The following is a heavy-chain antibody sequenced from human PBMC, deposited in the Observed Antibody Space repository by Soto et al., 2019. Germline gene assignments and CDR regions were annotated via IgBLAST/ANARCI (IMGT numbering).Heavy chain of an antibody. Sequence: QLQLQESGPGLVKPSETLSLTCTVSGGSISSSSYYWGWIRQPPGKGLEWIGSVYYSGSTYYNPSRKSRVPIVVDTSKNHVSLKLRSVTAADTAVYYCARHPRTFLGVDFDLWGRGTLLTVSS. CDR2: VYYSGST. V-gene: IGHV4-39*01. CDR3: ARHPRTFLGVDFDL. CDR1: GGSISSSSYY. J-gene: IGHJ2*01. D-gene: IGHD3-16*01.